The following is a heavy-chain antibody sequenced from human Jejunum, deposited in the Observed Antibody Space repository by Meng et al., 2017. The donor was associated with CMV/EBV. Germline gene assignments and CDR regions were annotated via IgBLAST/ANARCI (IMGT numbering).Heavy chain of an antibody. V-gene: IGHV1-46*01. CDR1: TSYY. Sequence: TSYYMKWVRHAPRQDLEWMGVIDPSDGTTGYAHKFRNRVTMTKDTCTSTVYMELSSLTSDDTAMYYCARGARTSRQPWPSRLFPCDFWGQGTLVTVSS. J-gene: IGHJ4*02. CDR3: ARGARTSRQPWPSRLFPCDF. D-gene: IGHD5-24*01. CDR2: IDPSDGTT.